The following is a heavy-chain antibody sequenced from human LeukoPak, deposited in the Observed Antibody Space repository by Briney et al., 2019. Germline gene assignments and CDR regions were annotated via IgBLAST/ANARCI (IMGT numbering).Heavy chain of an antibody. CDR2: IHHGGST. Sequence: SETLSLTCAVSGDSINREIWWHWVRQPPGKGLEWIGEIHHGGSTYYKPSPRSRVTISVDKFRNHFSLEMNSVTAADTAVYYCAREIPVFFASTLDSWGQGILVTVSS. D-gene: IGHD2-2*01. CDR1: GDSINREIW. J-gene: IGHJ4*02. CDR3: AREIPVFFASTLDS. V-gene: IGHV4-4*02.